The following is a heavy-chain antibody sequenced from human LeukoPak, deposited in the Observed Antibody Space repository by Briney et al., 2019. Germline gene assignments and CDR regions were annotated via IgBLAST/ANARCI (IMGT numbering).Heavy chain of an antibody. CDR2: IHPSGST. CDR3: ARYFQYYDSSGYLRPCYFDY. D-gene: IGHD3-22*01. CDR1: GGSISSYY. Sequence: SETLSLTCTVSGGSISSYYWSWIRQPPGKGLEWICYIHPSGSTSHNPSLMSRVTMSVDTPKNQFSLKLKSVTAADTAVYYCARYFQYYDSSGYLRPCYFDYWGQGTLVTVAS. J-gene: IGHJ4*02. V-gene: IGHV4-59*01.